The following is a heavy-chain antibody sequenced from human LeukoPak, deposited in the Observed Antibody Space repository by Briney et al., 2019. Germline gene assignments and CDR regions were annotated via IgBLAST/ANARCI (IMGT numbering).Heavy chain of an antibody. Sequence: TGGSLRLSCAASGFSFDVHAMTWLRQAPGKGPEWVASIGGPAETFYADSVKGRFTISRDKTRYTLYLQMNRLRAEDSALYYCAKEWTSHNGVYDCLDFWGQGTQVTVSS. CDR2: IGGPAET. D-gene: IGHD3-16*01. CDR3: AKEWTSHNGVYDCLDF. V-gene: IGHV3-23*01. CDR1: GFSFDVHA. J-gene: IGHJ4*02.